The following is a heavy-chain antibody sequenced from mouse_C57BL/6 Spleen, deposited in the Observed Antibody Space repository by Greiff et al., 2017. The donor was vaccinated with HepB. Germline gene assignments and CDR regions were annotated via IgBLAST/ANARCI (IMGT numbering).Heavy chain of an antibody. Sequence: QVHVKQPGAELVKPGASVKLSCKASGYTFTSYWMHWVKQRPGRGLEWSVRIDPNSGGTKYNEKFKSKATLTVDKPSSSAYLHRSSLTSEDSAVYYCARQEGGYGYLDYGGQGTTLTVSS. V-gene: IGHV1-72*01. CDR1: GYTFTSYW. D-gene: IGHD2-2*01. CDR3: ARQEGGYGYLDY. CDR2: IDPNSGGT. J-gene: IGHJ2*01.